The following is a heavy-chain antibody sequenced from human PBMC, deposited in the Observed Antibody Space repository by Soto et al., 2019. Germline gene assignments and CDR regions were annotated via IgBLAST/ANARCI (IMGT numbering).Heavy chain of an antibody. J-gene: IGHJ6*02. CDR3: ARSYCSSTSCYANGMDV. V-gene: IGHV4-30-4*01. D-gene: IGHD2-2*01. CDR2: IYYSGST. CDR1: GGSISSGDYY. Sequence: SETLSLTCTVSGGSISSGDYYWSWIRQPLGKGLEWIGYIYYSGSTYYNPSLKSRVTISVDTSKTQFSLKLSSVTAADTAVYYCARSYCSSTSCYANGMDVWGQGTTVTVSS.